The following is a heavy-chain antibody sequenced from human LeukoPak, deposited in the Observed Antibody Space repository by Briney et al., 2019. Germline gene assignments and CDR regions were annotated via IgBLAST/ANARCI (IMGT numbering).Heavy chain of an antibody. CDR2: IYSSGST. CDR3: ARVVSGVTFGGVNYFDY. Sequence: GSLRLSYAASGFTVSSNYMSWVRQAPGKGLEWVSVIYSSGSTYYADSVKGRFTISRDNSKNTLYLQMNSLRAEDTAVYYCARVVSGVTFGGVNYFDYWGQGTLVTVSS. CDR1: GFTVSSNY. D-gene: IGHD3-16*01. J-gene: IGHJ4*02. V-gene: IGHV3-66*01.